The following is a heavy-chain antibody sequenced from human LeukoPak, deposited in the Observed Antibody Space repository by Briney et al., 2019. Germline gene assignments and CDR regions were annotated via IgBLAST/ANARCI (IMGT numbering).Heavy chain of an antibody. V-gene: IGHV4-34*01. CDR3: ARGDYIRFDP. D-gene: IGHD4-11*01. CDR1: GGSFSGYY. CDR2: INHSGST. J-gene: IGHJ5*02. Sequence: PSETLSLTCAVYGGSFSGYYWSWIRQPPGKGLEWIGEINHSGSTNYNPSLKSRVTISVDTSKNQFPLKLSSVTAADTAVYYCARGDYIRFDPWGQGTLVTVSS.